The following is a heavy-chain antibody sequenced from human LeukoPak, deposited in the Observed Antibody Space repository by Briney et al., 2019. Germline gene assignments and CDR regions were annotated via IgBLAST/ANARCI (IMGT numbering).Heavy chain of an antibody. V-gene: IGHV3-53*01. CDR1: GFTVSSNY. Sequence: GGSLRLSCAASGFTVSSNYMSWVRQAPGKGLEWVSVIYSGGSTYYADSVKGRFTISRDNSKNTPYLQMNSLRAEDTAVYYCARDRGYGDYVGWGQGTLVTVSS. CDR3: ARDRGYGDYVG. CDR2: IYSGGST. J-gene: IGHJ4*02. D-gene: IGHD4-17*01.